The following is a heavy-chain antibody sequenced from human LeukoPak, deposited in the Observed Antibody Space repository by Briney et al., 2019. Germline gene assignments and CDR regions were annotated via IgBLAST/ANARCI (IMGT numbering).Heavy chain of an antibody. D-gene: IGHD3-10*01. CDR3: ASVPLYYYGSGSY. CDR1: GFTFSSYE. Sequence: GGSLRLSCAASGFTFSSYEMNWVRQAPGMGLEWVSYISSSGSTIYYADSVKGRFTISRDNAKNSLYLQMNSLRAEDTAVYYCASVPLYYYGSGSYWGQGTLVTVSS. V-gene: IGHV3-48*03. J-gene: IGHJ4*02. CDR2: ISSSGSTI.